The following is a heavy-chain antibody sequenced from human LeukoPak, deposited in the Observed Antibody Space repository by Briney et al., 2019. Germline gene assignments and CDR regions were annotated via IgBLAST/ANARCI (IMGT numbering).Heavy chain of an antibody. CDR1: GGTFSSYA. CDR2: IIPIFGTA. V-gene: IGHV1-69*01. D-gene: IGHD3-9*01. CDR3: ARDFDDILTGYYSGSGFDY. Sequence: GASVKVSCKASGGTFSSYAISWVRQAPGQGLEWMGGIIPIFGTANYAQKFQGRVTITADESTSTAYMELSSLRSDDTAVYYCARDFDDILTGYYSGSGFDYWGQGTLVTVSS. J-gene: IGHJ4*02.